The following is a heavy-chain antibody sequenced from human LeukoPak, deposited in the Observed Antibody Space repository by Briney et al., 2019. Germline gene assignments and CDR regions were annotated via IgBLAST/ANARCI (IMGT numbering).Heavy chain of an antibody. CDR3: ARHGGPYTWYPYYYYYMDV. Sequence: SETLSLTCAVYGSFSDHSWSWVRQPPGKGLEWIGEIDEKRRTSYSPSLTSRVTMSVDTSKNQFSLKLSSVTAADTAVYFCARHGGPYTWYPYYYYYMDVWGEGTSVTVSS. D-gene: IGHD6-13*01. CDR1: GSFSDHS. J-gene: IGHJ6*03. CDR2: IDEKRRT. V-gene: IGHV4-34*01.